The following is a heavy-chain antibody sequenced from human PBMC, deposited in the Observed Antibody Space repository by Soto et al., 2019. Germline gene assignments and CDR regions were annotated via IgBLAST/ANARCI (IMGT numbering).Heavy chain of an antibody. CDR1: GFSFTGYY. Sequence: GASVKVSCKASGFSFTGYYIHWLRQAPGQGLEWMGWINAHSGGTEYAQKFQGRVTLTRDTSIATDYLTLTSLTSDDTALYYCAKDFTRQLAYWLDPCGPGSQVTVSS. J-gene: IGHJ5*02. D-gene: IGHD6-6*01. CDR3: AKDFTRQLAYWLDP. CDR2: INAHSGGT. V-gene: IGHV1-2*02.